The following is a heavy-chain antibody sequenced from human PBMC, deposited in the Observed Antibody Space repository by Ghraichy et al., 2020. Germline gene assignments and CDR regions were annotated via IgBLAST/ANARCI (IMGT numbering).Heavy chain of an antibody. D-gene: IGHD2-15*01. CDR2: IIPILGIT. J-gene: IGHJ6*02. CDR3: ARGFHTHGMDV. Sequence: SVKVSCKASGGTFSSFTISWVRQAPGQGLEWMGRIIPILGITNYAHNFLGRVTISADKSTGTAYMELSSLSSEDTAVYFCARGFHTHGMDVWGQGTTVTVAS. V-gene: IGHV1-69*02. CDR1: GGTFSSFT.